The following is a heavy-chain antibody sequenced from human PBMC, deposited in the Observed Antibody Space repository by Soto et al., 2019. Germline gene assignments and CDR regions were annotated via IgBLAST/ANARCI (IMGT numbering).Heavy chain of an antibody. D-gene: IGHD3-3*01. J-gene: IGHJ6*02. CDR2: IKSKTDGGTT. CDR3: TTLSITIFGVVLMDV. CDR1: SFTFGNAW. V-gene: IGHV3-15*07. Sequence: PGGSLKLSCAASSFTFGNAWMNWVRQAPGKGLEWVGRIKSKTDGGTTDYAAPVKGRFTISRDDSKNTLYLQMNSLKTEDTAVYYCTTLSITIFGVVLMDVWGQGTTVTVSS.